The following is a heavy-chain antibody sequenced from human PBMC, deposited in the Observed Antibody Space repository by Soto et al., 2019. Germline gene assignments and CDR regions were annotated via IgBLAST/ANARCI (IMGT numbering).Heavy chain of an antibody. D-gene: IGHD1-26*01. V-gene: IGHV1-3*01. Sequence: ASVKVSCKASGNTFTSYAMHWVRPAPGQRLEWMGWINAGNGNTKYSQKFQGRVTMTTDTSTSTAYMELRSLRSDDTAVYYCARDSSYLNWFDPWGQGTLVTVSS. CDR1: GNTFTSYA. CDR2: INAGNGNT. CDR3: ARDSSYLNWFDP. J-gene: IGHJ5*02.